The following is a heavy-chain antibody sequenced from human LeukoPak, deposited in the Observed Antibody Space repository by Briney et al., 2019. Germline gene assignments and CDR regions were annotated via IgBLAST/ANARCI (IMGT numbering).Heavy chain of an antibody. J-gene: IGHJ4*02. CDR3: ARTVAARPHFDY. Sequence: SQTLSLTCTVSGGSISSGSYYWSWIRQPAGKGLEWIGRIYTSGSTNYNPSLKSRVTMSVDTSKNQFSLKLSSVTAADTAVYYCARTVAARPHFDYWGQGTLVTVSS. V-gene: IGHV4-61*02. D-gene: IGHD6-6*01. CDR2: IYTSGST. CDR1: GGSISSGSYY.